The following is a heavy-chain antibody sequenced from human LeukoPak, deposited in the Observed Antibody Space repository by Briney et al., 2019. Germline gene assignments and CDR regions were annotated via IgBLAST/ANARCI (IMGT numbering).Heavy chain of an antibody. V-gene: IGHV1-69*05. D-gene: IGHD2-2*02. CDR2: IIPIFGTA. Sequence: SVKVSCKASGGTFSSYAISWVRQAPGQGLEWMGGIIPIFGTANYAQKFQGRVTITTDESTSTAYMELSSLRSEDAAVYYCARDYAMGPAAISWFDPWGQGTLVTVS. CDR3: ARDYAMGPAAISWFDP. J-gene: IGHJ5*02. CDR1: GGTFSSYA.